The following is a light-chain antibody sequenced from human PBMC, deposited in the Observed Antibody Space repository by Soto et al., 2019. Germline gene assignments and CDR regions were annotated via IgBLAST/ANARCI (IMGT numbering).Light chain of an antibody. Sequence: EIVLTQSPGTLALSPGERATLSCRASQSVNNNYLTWYQQKRGQAPRLLIHGASSRATGIPDRFSDSGSGTAFTLTISRLEPEDFAVYYCQQYGSSPFTFGPGTKVGIK. CDR2: GAS. J-gene: IGKJ3*01. CDR3: QQYGSSPFT. V-gene: IGKV3-20*01. CDR1: QSVNNNY.